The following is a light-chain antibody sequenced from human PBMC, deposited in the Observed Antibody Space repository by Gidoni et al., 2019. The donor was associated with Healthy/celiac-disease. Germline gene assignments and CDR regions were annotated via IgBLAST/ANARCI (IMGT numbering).Light chain of an antibody. J-gene: IGKJ2*01. Sequence: EIVMTQSPATLSVSPGERATLSCRASQRVSSNLALYRQKPGQAPRLLIYGASTRATGIPARFSGSGSGTEFTLTISSLQSEDFAVYYCQQYNNWTPYTFGQGTKLEIK. CDR1: QRVSSN. CDR3: QQYNNWTPYT. V-gene: IGKV3-15*01. CDR2: GAS.